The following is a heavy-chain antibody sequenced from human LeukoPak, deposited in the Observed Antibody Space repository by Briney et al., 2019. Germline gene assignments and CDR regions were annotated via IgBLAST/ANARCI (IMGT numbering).Heavy chain of an antibody. D-gene: IGHD6-13*01. CDR2: IWYDGDNK. Sequence: PGGSPRLSCAASGFTFSSYGMHWVRQAPGKGLEWVAVIWYDGDNKYYADSVKGRFTISRDNSKNTLYLQMNSLRAEDTAVYYYARDGIAAAGQYYCYGMDVWGQGTTVTVSS. J-gene: IGHJ6*02. CDR1: GFTFSSYG. V-gene: IGHV3-33*01. CDR3: ARDGIAAAGQYYCYGMDV.